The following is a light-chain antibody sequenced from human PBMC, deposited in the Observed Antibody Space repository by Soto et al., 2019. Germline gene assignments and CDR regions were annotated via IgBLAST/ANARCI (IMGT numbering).Light chain of an antibody. J-gene: IGKJ1*01. CDR2: AAT. V-gene: IGKV1-39*01. CDR3: QQSYSTPKP. Sequence: DIQMTQSPSSLSASVGDRVTITCRASQSISSYLNWYQQKPGKAPKLLIYAATSLQSGVPSRFSGSGSGTDFTLTMSNLQPEDLATYYCQQSYSTPKPFGEGTKVEL. CDR1: QSISSY.